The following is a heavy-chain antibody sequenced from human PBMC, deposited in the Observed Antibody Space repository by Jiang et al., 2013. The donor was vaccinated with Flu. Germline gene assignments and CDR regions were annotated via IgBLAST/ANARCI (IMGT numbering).Heavy chain of an antibody. D-gene: IGHD3-3*01. CDR3: ARGPTIFGVVIPLHGWFDP. CDR1: GGSISSSSYY. Sequence: KPSETLSLTCTVSGGSISSSSYYWGWIRQPPGRGWSGLGVSIIWEHLLQPSLKSRVTISVDTSKNQFSLKLSSVTAADTAVYYCARGPTIFGVVIPLHGWFDPWGQGTLVTVSS. CDR2: SIIWEH. V-gene: IGHV4-39*07. J-gene: IGHJ5*02.